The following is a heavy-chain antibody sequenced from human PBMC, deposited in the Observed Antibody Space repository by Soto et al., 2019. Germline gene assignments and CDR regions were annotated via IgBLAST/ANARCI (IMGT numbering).Heavy chain of an antibody. CDR3: AKEKSSSWNPAVYFDY. CDR1: GFTLSSFP. Sequence: EVQLLESGGGLVQPGGSLSLSCAASGFTLSSFPMSWFRQAPGKGLEWVSAISGSGGTTYYADSVKGRFTISRDNSKNTLYLQMNSLRAEDTAVYYCAKEKSSSWNPAVYFDYWGQGTLVTVSS. D-gene: IGHD6-13*01. CDR2: ISGSGGTT. V-gene: IGHV3-23*01. J-gene: IGHJ4*02.